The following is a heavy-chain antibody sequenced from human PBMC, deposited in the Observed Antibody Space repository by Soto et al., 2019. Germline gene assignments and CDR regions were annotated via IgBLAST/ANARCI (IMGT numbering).Heavy chain of an antibody. CDR2: ISSFSNYM. CDR3: ARGKLGDYVWGSYRYTGNPSAFDI. D-gene: IGHD3-16*02. CDR1: GFTFNSYS. Sequence: GGSLRLSCAVSGFTFNSYSMNWVRQAPGKGLEWVSSISSFSNYMYYTDSVKGRFTISRDNARNSLYLQMNSLRAEDTAVYYCARGKLGDYVWGSYRYTGNPSAFDIWGQGTVVTVSS. V-gene: IGHV3-21*01. J-gene: IGHJ3*02.